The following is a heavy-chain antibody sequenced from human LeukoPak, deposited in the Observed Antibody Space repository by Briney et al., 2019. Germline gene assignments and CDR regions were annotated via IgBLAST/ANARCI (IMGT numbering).Heavy chain of an antibody. CDR3: ARVVGATDYYYYYGMDV. CDR1: GYTFTGYY. CDR2: INPNSGGT. D-gene: IGHD1-26*01. J-gene: IGHJ6*02. V-gene: IGHV1-2*02. Sequence: ASVKVSCKASGYTFTGYYMHWVRQAPGQGLEWMGWINPNSGGTNYAQKFQGRVTMTRDTSITTAYMELSRLRSDDTAVYYCARVVGATDYYYYYGMDVWAKGPRSPSP.